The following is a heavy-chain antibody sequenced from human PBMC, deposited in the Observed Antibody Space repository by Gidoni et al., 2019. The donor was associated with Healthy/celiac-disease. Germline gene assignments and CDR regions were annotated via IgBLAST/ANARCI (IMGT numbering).Heavy chain of an antibody. D-gene: IGHD2-15*01. Sequence: EVQLLESGGGLVQPGGSLRRSCAASGFTFSSYAMRWVRPAPGKGLEWVSAISGSGGSTYYADSVKGRFTISRDNSKNTLYLQMNSLRAEDTAVYYCAKRGVVVVAATRGWFDPWGQGTLVTVSS. V-gene: IGHV3-23*01. CDR3: AKRGVVVVAATRGWFDP. J-gene: IGHJ5*02. CDR1: GFTFSSYA. CDR2: ISGSGGST.